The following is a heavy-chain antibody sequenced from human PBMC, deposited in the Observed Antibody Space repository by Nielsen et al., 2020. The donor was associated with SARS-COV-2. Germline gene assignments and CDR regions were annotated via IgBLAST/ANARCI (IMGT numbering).Heavy chain of an antibody. Sequence: GGSLRLSCAASGFTFANHGMHWVRQAPGKGLEWVAVIWYDGSNKYYADSVKGRFTISRDNSKNTLYLQMNSLRAEDTALYYCAKDLTSWDGMDVWGQGTTVTVSS. CDR3: AKDLTSWDGMDV. CDR2: IWYDGSNK. V-gene: IGHV3-30*02. J-gene: IGHJ6*02. D-gene: IGHD3-9*01. CDR1: GFTFANHG.